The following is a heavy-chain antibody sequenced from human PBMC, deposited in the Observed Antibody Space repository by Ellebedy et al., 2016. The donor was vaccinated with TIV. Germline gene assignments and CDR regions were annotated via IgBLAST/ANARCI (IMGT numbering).Heavy chain of an antibody. D-gene: IGHD3-10*01. Sequence: GESLKISCAASGFTFSNYGMYWVRQDPGKGLEWVAILWYDGSNEYYAASVEGRFTISRYNSKNTLYLQMNSLRVEDTAIYYCAKFRGFSWFGDFTDYWGQGTQVTVSA. V-gene: IGHV3-33*06. J-gene: IGHJ4*02. CDR1: GFTFSNYG. CDR3: AKFRGFSWFGDFTDY. CDR2: LWYDGSNE.